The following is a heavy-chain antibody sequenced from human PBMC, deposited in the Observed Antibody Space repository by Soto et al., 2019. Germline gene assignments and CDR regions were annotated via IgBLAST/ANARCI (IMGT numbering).Heavy chain of an antibody. CDR3: ASGRSGRPPHAFDY. CDR1: GYTLTELS. D-gene: IGHD3-3*01. CDR2: IDPNNGDT. V-gene: IGHV1-2*02. J-gene: IGHJ4*02. Sequence: GASVKVSCKVSGYTLTELSMHWVRQAPGKGLEWMGCIDPNNGDTNYAQKFQGRVTMTRDTSISTAYMELSRLTSDDTAVYYCASGRSGRPPHAFDYWGQGTLVTVSS.